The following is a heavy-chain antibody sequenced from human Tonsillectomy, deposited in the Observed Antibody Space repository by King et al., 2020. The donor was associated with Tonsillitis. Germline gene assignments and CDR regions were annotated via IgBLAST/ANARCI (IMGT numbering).Heavy chain of an antibody. D-gene: IGHD2-15*01. V-gene: IGHV3-48*01. CDR1: GFAFSSNT. CDR3: ASDYWYGFDI. Sequence: VQLVESGGGLVQPGGSLRLSCVASGFAFSSNTMNWVRQAPGKGREWISYISVTSGDIFYADSVRGRFTISRDNAKNSLYLQMNNLRAEDTAIYYCASDYWYGFDILGQGTMVTVSS. J-gene: IGHJ3*02. CDR2: ISVTSGDI.